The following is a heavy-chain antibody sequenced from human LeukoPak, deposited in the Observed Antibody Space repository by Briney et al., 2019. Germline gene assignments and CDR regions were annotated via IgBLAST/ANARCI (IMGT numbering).Heavy chain of an antibody. Sequence: GGCLRPAYAAAGLTFSDVYTTSIRHARGEWLELVSYISGSGTTVYYADSVKGRLTISRDNAKNSLYLQMNSLRGEDTPVYFCARGSSSWYRYWGQRNLVTVS. CDR2: ISGSGTTV. D-gene: IGHD6-13*01. CDR3: ARGSSSWYRY. J-gene: IGHJ4*01. V-gene: IGHV3-11*01. CDR1: GLTFSDVY.